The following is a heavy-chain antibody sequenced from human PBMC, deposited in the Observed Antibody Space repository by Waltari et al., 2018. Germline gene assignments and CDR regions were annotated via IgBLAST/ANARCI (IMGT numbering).Heavy chain of an antibody. CDR1: GGSFSGYY. CDR2: INHSGTT. V-gene: IGHV4-34*01. D-gene: IGHD2-2*02. Sequence: QVQLQQWGAGLLKPSETLSLTCAVYGGSFSGYYWSWIRQHPGKGLGWIGEINHSGTTNYNPSLKSRVTISVDTSKNQFSLKLSSVTAADTAVYYCARGRESVVVPAAIRGRNWFDPWGQGTLVTVSS. J-gene: IGHJ5*02. CDR3: ARGRESVVVPAAIRGRNWFDP.